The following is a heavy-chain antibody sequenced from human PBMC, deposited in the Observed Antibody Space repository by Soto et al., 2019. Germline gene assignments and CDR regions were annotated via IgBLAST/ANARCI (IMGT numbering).Heavy chain of an antibody. V-gene: IGHV1-2*04. Sequence: QVQLVQSGAEVKKPGASVKVSCKASGYTFTGYYMHWVRQAPGQGLEWMGWINPNSGGTNYAQTFQVWATMTRDTSISTAYMERSRLRSDDTAVYYCARGGIVVVPAAFSWFAPWGQGTLVTVSS. CDR1: GYTFTGYY. J-gene: IGHJ5*02. D-gene: IGHD2-2*01. CDR3: ARGGIVVVPAAFSWFAP. CDR2: INPNSGGT.